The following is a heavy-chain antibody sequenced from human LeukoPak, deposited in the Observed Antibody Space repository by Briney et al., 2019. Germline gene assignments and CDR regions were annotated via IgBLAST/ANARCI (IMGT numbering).Heavy chain of an antibody. J-gene: IGHJ3*02. V-gene: IGHV3-30-3*01. CDR1: GFTFSSYT. CDR2: ISYDGSNK. CDR3: ARDSGWTFDI. D-gene: IGHD3-3*01. Sequence: PGGSVRLSCAASGFTFSSYTMHWVRQAPGKGLEWVAVISYDGSNKYYADSVKGRFTISRDNSKNTLFLQMNSLRPEDTAVYYCARDSGWTFDIWGQGTMVTVSS.